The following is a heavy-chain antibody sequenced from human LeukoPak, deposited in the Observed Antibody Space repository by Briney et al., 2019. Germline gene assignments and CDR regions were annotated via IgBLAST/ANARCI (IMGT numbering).Heavy chain of an antibody. V-gene: IGHV3-23*01. J-gene: IGHJ4*02. D-gene: IGHD2-15*01. CDR1: GFTFSSYA. CDR3: AKSGDYGDY. Sequence: GGSLRLSPAASGFTFSSYAMRWVRQAPRKGLEWVSAISVSGGSTYYADSVKGRFTISRDNSKNTLYLQMNSLRAEDTAVYYCAKSGDYGDYWGQGTLVTVSS. CDR2: ISVSGGST.